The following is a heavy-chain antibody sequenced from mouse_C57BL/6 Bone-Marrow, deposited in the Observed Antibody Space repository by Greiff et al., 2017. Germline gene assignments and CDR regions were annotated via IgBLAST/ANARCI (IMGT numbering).Heavy chain of an antibody. Sequence: VQLQQSGPVLVKPGASVKMSCKASGYTFTDYYMNWVKQSPGKSLEWIGVINPYNGGTSYNQKFKGKATLTVDKSSSTAYMELNSLTSEDSAVYYYAREGYDGYYLYAMDYWGQGTSVTVSS. V-gene: IGHV1-19*01. CDR2: INPYNGGT. J-gene: IGHJ4*01. CDR1: GYTFTDYY. CDR3: AREGYDGYYLYAMDY. D-gene: IGHD2-3*01.